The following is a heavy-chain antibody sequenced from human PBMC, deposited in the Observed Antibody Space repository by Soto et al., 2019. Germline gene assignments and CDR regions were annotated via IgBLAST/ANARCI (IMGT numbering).Heavy chain of an antibody. D-gene: IGHD3-22*01. Sequence: QVQLVQSGAEVKKPGSSVKVSCKASGDTFSSYAINWVRQAPGQGLEWMGGIIPMLGTANYAQKFKGRVTITAGESTSTVYMELSSLRSEDTAVYYCARVGPAHYYDSSGYYSPLDYGGQGTLVTVSS. CDR3: ARVGPAHYYDSSGYYSPLDY. J-gene: IGHJ4*02. CDR1: GDTFSSYA. V-gene: IGHV1-69*01. CDR2: IIPMLGTA.